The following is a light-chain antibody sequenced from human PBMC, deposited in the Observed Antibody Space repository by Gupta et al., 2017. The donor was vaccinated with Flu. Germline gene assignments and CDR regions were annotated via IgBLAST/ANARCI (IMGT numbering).Light chain of an antibody. J-gene: IGLJ3*02. Sequence: QSVLTQPPSVSEAPRQRVTISCSGSSSNIGNNVVNWYQQFPGKAPKLLIYYDDVLPSGVVDRFSGSKSGTSASLAISGLQSEDEADYYCAVWDDSLSAWVFGGGTKLTVL. V-gene: IGLV1-36*01. CDR2: YDD. CDR1: SSNIGNNV. CDR3: AVWDDSLSAWV.